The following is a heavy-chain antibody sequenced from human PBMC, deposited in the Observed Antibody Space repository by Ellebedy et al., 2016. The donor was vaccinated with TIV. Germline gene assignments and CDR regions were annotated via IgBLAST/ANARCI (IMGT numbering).Heavy chain of an antibody. V-gene: IGHV3-30*03. CDR1: GFTFSSYG. J-gene: IGHJ4*02. D-gene: IGHD3-3*01. CDR2: ISYDGSNK. CDR3: ARESGGGYYFDY. Sequence: GESLKISXAASGFTFSSYGMHWVRQAPGKGLEWVAVISYDGSNKYYADSVKGRFTISRDNSKNTLYLQMNSLRAEDTAVYYCARESGGGYYFDYWGQGTLVTVSS.